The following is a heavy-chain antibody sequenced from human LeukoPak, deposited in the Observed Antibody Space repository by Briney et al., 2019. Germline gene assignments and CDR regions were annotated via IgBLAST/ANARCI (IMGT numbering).Heavy chain of an antibody. Sequence: GGSLRLSCAASGFTFSSYSMTWVRQAPGKGLEWVSAISASGGATYYADSVKGRFTISRDNSKNTLDLQMNSLRAEDTALYYCATRVVAYFDYWGQGTLVTVSS. D-gene: IGHD2-2*01. J-gene: IGHJ4*02. CDR1: GFTFSSYS. CDR3: ATRVVAYFDY. V-gene: IGHV3-23*01. CDR2: ISASGGAT.